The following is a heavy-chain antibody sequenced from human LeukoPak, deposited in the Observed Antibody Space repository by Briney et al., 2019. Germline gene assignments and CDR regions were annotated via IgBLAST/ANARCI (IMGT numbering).Heavy chain of an antibody. CDR3: ARGEYQLLLHH. D-gene: IGHD2-2*01. J-gene: IGHJ4*02. CDR1: GGSISSYY. Sequence: SETLSLTCTVSGGSISSYYWSWIRQPPGKGLEWIGYIYYSGSTNYNPSLKSRVTISVDTSKNQFSLKLSSVTAADTAVYYCARGEYQLLLHHWGQGTLVTVS. CDR2: IYYSGST. V-gene: IGHV4-59*01.